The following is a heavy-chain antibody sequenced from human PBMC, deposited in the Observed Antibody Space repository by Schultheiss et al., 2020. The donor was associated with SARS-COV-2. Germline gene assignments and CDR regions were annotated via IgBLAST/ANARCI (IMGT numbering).Heavy chain of an antibody. CDR2: ITHSGST. Sequence: SQTLSLTCAVYGESFSGYYWRWIRQTPGKGLEWIGEITHSGSTYYNPSLKSRVTISVDTSKNQFSLKLSSVTAADTAVYYCASSPGGYDSSGYGFDYWGQGTLVTVSS. V-gene: IGHV4-34*01. D-gene: IGHD3-22*01. J-gene: IGHJ4*02. CDR1: GESFSGYY. CDR3: ASSPGGYDSSGYGFDY.